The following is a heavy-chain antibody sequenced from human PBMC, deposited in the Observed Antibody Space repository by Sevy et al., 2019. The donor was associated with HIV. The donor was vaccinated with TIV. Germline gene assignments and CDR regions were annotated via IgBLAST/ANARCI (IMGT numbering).Heavy chain of an antibody. D-gene: IGHD3-9*01. CDR3: VSGTADHDILSADGRDWFDP. J-gene: IGHJ5*02. CDR2: IYQSGST. Sequence: SEALSLTCTVSGGSISSYHWNWIGQPPGKGLEWIGYIYQSGSTYYNSSLKSRVIISVDTSKIQFSLKLTSVTAADTAVCYRVSGTADHDILSADGRDWFDPWGQGIQVTVSS. V-gene: IGHV4-59*01. CDR1: GGSISSYH.